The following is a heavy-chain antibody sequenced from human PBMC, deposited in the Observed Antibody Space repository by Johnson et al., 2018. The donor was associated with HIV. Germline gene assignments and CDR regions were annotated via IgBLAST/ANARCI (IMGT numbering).Heavy chain of an antibody. D-gene: IGHD1-1*01. CDR3: ARVPSGTPSSI. V-gene: IGHV3-30*03. CDR2: ISYDGSNK. J-gene: IGHJ3*02. CDR1: GFTFSSYG. Sequence: QMQLVESGVGVVQPGRSLRLSCAASGFTFSSYGMHWVRQAPGKGLEWVAVISYDGSNKYYADSVKGRFTISRDKVKNSLYLQMNSLRAEDTAVYYCARVPSGTPSSIWGQGTKVTVS.